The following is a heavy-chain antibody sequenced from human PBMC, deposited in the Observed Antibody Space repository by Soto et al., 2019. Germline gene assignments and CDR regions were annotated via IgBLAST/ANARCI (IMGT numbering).Heavy chain of an antibody. Sequence: SQTLSLTCAISGDSVSSNNAAWNWIRQSPSRGLEWLGRTYYRSKWYTDYAVSVKSRITFSVDTSNNQVSLQLNSVTPDDTAVYYCARSQKALDPWGQGTLVTVSS. J-gene: IGHJ5*02. CDR1: GDSVSSNNAA. CDR2: TYYRSKWYT. V-gene: IGHV6-1*01. CDR3: ARSQKALDP.